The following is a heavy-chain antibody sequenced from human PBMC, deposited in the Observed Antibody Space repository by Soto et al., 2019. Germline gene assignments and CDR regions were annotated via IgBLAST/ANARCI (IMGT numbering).Heavy chain of an antibody. CDR2: ITNDGSNT. J-gene: IGHJ4*02. CDR3: ARDPSPLGTVDY. V-gene: IGHV3-74*01. CDR1: GFTFSSYC. Sequence: GGSLRLSCAASGFTFSSYCMHWVRQAPGKGLVWVSGITNDGSNTNYADSVKGRFTISRDNAKNTLHLQMDSLRAEDTAVYYCARDPSPLGTVDYWGQGTLVTVSS. D-gene: IGHD1-1*01.